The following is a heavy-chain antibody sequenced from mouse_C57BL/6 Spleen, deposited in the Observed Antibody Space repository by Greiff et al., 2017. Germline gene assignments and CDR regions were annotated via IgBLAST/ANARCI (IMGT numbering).Heavy chain of an antibody. Sequence: VQLKQSGAELVKPGASVKLSCTASGFNIKDYYMHWVKQRTEQGLEWIGRIDPEDGETKYAPKFQGKATITADTSSNTAYLQLSSLTSEDTAVYYCASGLYYYGSRGDWYFDVWGTGTTVTVSS. CDR1: GFNIKDYY. J-gene: IGHJ1*03. CDR2: IDPEDGET. CDR3: ASGLYYYGSRGDWYFDV. V-gene: IGHV14-2*01. D-gene: IGHD1-1*01.